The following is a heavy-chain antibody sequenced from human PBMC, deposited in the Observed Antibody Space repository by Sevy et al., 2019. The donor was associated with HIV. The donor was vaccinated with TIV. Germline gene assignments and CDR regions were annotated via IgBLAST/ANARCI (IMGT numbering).Heavy chain of an antibody. J-gene: IGHJ3*02. D-gene: IGHD1-20*01. V-gene: IGHV3-21*01. CDR3: ARARYPAAFDI. CDR2: ISSSSSYI. Sequence: GGSLRLSCAASGFTFSSYSMNWARQAPGKGLEWVSSISSSSSYIYYADSVKGRFTISRDNAKNSLYLQMNSLRAEDTAVYYCARARYPAAFDIWGQGTMVTVSS. CDR1: GFTFSSYS.